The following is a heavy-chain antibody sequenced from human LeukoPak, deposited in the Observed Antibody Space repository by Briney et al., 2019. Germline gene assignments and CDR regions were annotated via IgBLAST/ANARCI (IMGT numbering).Heavy chain of an antibody. CDR2: ISGSGSSI. Sequence: QPGGSLRLSCVATGFSFSSYAMSWVRQAPGKGLECVSGISGSGSSINYVDSVKGRYTISRDNSKNTLYLQMNSLRAEDTAVYYCAREGAAAATDAFDIWGQGTMVTVSS. CDR1: GFSFSSYA. J-gene: IGHJ3*02. CDR3: AREGAAAATDAFDI. D-gene: IGHD6-13*01. V-gene: IGHV3-23*01.